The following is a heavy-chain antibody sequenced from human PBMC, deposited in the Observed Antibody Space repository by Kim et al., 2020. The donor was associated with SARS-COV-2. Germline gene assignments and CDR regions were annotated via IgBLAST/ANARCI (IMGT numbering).Heavy chain of an antibody. V-gene: IGHV4-59*08. CDR1: GGSISSYY. J-gene: IGHJ4*02. D-gene: IGHD3-22*01. CDR3: ARHETDYYDSSGYSDY. CDR2: IYYSGST. Sequence: SETLSLTCTVSGGSISSYYWSWIRQPPGKGLEWIGYIYYSGSTNYNPSLKSRVTISVDTSKNQFSLKLSSVTAADTAVYYCARHETDYYDSSGYSDYWGQGTLVTVSS.